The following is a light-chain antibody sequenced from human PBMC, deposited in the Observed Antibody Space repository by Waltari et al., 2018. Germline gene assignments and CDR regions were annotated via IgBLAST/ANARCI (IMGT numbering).Light chain of an antibody. J-gene: IGKJ1*01. CDR2: DVS. V-gene: IGKV2-30*02. Sequence: DVVMTQSPLSLPVTLGQPASIPCRSSQSLVHSDGNTYLDWFQQRPGHSPRRLIHDVSNRDSGVPDRFSGSGSGTDFTLKISRVEAEDVGVYYCMQGTHWPPWTFGQGTKVEI. CDR3: MQGTHWPPWT. CDR1: QSLVHSDGNTY.